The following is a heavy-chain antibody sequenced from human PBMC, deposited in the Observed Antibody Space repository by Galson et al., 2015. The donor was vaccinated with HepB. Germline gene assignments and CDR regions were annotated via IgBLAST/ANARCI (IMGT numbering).Heavy chain of an antibody. J-gene: IGHJ4*02. CDR1: GFTFSRYA. V-gene: IGHV3-23*01. Sequence: SLRLSCAASGFTFSRYAMTWVRQAPGKGLEWVSSITSSGGKTYYTDSVKGRFTISRDNSRNTVLMQLNRLRAEDTAVYYCAKDGIMVANNPYQLHFWGQGTLVGVSS. D-gene: IGHD2-15*01. CDR3: AKDGIMVANNPYQLHF. CDR2: ITSSGGKT.